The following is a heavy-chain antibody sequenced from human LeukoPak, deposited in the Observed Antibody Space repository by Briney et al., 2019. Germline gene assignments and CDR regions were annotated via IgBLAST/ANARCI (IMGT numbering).Heavy chain of an antibody. D-gene: IGHD2-15*01. CDR3: AISSSYNYFDY. J-gene: IGHJ4*02. CDR2: IYSGGST. CDR1: GFTVSSNY. V-gene: IGHV3-53*01. Sequence: GGSLRLSCAASGFTVSSNYMSWVRQAPGKGLEWVSVIYSGGSTYYADSVKGRFTISRDNAKNSLYLEMNSLRAEDTAVYYCAISSSYNYFDYWGQGTLVTVSS.